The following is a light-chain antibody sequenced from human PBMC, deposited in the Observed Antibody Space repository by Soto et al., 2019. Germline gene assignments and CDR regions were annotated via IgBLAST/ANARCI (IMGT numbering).Light chain of an antibody. Sequence: SVLTQPASVSGSPGQSITISCTATSSAVGAFNYVSWYQQHPGKAPTNLMIYEVTNLPSGVSNRFSGSKSGNTASLTISGLQAEDVADYYCSSYTSSSTYVFGTGTKVTGL. CDR1: SSAVGAFNY. J-gene: IGLJ1*01. CDR2: EVT. CDR3: SSYTSSSTYV. V-gene: IGLV2-14*01.